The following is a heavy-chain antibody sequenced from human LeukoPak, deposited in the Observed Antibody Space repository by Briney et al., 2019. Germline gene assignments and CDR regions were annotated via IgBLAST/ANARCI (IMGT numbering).Heavy chain of an antibody. Sequence: RGSLRLSCAASGFTVDNNYMSWVHQAPGKGPEWVSIIYSGGSTYYADSVKGRFTISRDNSENTLYLQMNSLRAEDTAVYYCARPGMATAGTAFDIWGQGRMATVPS. CDR1: GFTVDNNY. J-gene: IGHJ3*02. CDR2: IYSGGST. V-gene: IGHV3-66*04. CDR3: ARPGMATAGTAFDI. D-gene: IGHD6-13*01.